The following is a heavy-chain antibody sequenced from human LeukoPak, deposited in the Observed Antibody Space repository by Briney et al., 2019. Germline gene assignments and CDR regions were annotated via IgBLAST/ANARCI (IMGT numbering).Heavy chain of an antibody. CDR3: AKDKGTGYDILTGPIDY. CDR2: ISWNSGSI. V-gene: IGHV3-9*01. J-gene: IGHJ4*02. Sequence: GGSLRLSCAASGFTFDDYAMHWVRQAPGKGLEWVSGISWNSGSIGYADSVKGRFTISRDNARNSPYVQMNSLRAEDTALYYCAKDKGTGYDILTGPIDYWGQGTLVTVSS. CDR1: GFTFDDYA. D-gene: IGHD3-9*01.